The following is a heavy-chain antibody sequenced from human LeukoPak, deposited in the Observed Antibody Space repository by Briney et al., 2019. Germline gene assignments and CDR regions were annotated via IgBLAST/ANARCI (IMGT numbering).Heavy chain of an antibody. J-gene: IGHJ4*02. CDR1: GFTFSSYW. Sequence: GGSLRLSCAAFGFTFSSYWMSWVRQAPGKGLEWVAGISGSGGSTNYADSVKGRFTISRDNAKNTLYLQMNNLRAEDTAVYFCAKRGVVIRVILVGFHKEANYFDSWGQGALVTVSS. V-gene: IGHV3-23*01. CDR2: ISGSGGST. CDR3: AKRGVVIRVILVGFHKEANYFDS. D-gene: IGHD3-22*01.